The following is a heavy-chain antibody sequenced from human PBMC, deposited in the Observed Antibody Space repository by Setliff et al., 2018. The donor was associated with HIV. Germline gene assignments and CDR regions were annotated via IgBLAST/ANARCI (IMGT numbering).Heavy chain of an antibody. V-gene: IGHV4-59*08. D-gene: IGHD5-18*01. CDR2: IYYSGST. Sequence: KPSETLSLTCTVSGVSISSHYWSWIRQPPGKGLEWIGSIYYSGSTKYNPSLKSRVTISVDTSKNQFSLKLSSVTAADTAVYYCARATSAGYSYGYRFRGAFDIWGQGTMVTVSS. CDR1: GVSISSHY. CDR3: ARATSAGYSYGYRFRGAFDI. J-gene: IGHJ3*02.